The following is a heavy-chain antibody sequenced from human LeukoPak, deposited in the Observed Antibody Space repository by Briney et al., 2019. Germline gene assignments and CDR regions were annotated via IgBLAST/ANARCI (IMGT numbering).Heavy chain of an antibody. CDR3: ARGSRYFDPFDY. V-gene: IGHV4-4*07. Sequence: PSETLSLTCTVSGGSISSYYWSWIRQPAGKGLGWIGRIYTSGSTNYNPSLKSRVTMSVDTSKNQFSLKLSSVTAADTAVYYCARGSRYFDPFDYWGQGTLVTVSS. CDR1: GGSISSYY. D-gene: IGHD3-9*01. CDR2: IYTSGST. J-gene: IGHJ4*02.